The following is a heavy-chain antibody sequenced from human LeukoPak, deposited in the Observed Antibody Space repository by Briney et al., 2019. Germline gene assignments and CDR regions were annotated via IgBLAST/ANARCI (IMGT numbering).Heavy chain of an antibody. CDR2: ISSGGSTI. J-gene: IGHJ4*02. CDR1: GFTFSSFE. D-gene: IGHD3-22*01. Sequence: GGSLRPSCAASGFTFSSFEMIWVRQAPGKGLEWVSYISSGGSTIYYADSVKGRFTLSRDNAKNSLYLQMSSLRAEDTAVYYCAREGSSGFPFDHWGQGTLVTVSS. CDR3: AREGSSGFPFDH. V-gene: IGHV3-48*03.